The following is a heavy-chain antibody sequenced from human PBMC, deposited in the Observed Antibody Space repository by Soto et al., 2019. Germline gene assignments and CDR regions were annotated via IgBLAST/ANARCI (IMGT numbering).Heavy chain of an antibody. CDR3: ARDAEMYYDFWSGYYTPWFDP. CDR2: INAGNGNT. Sequence: ASVKVSCKAAGYTFTSYAMHWVRQATGQRLEWMGWINAGNGNTKYSQKFQGRVTITRDTSASTAYMELSSLRSEDTAVYYCARDAEMYYDFWSGYYTPWFDPWGQGTLVTVSS. J-gene: IGHJ5*02. D-gene: IGHD3-3*01. V-gene: IGHV1-3*01. CDR1: GYTFTSYA.